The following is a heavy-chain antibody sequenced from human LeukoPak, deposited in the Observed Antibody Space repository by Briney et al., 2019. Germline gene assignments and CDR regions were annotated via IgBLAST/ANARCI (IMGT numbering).Heavy chain of an antibody. CDR3: AKDLLVATIGGGYFDY. CDR1: GFTFSSYG. V-gene: IGHV3-30*02. J-gene: IGHJ4*02. Sequence: GGSLRLSCAASGFTFSSYGMHWVRPAPGKGLEWVAFIRYDGSNKYYADSVKGRFTISRDNSKNTLYLQMNSLRAEDTAVYYCAKDLLVATIGGGYFDYWGQGTLVTVSS. CDR2: IRYDGSNK. D-gene: IGHD5-12*01.